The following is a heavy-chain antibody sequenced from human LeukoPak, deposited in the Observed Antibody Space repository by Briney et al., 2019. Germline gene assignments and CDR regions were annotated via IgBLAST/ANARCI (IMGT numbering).Heavy chain of an antibody. V-gene: IGHV3-33*08. J-gene: IGHJ4*02. D-gene: IGHD5-12*01. Sequence: PGGSLRLSCAAPGFTFSSYGMHWVRQAPGKGLEWVAVIWYDGSNKYYADSVKGRFTISRDNSKNTLYLQMNSLRAEDTAVYYCATMGRGLSGYSGYDIDYWGQGTLVTVSS. CDR2: IWYDGSNK. CDR1: GFTFSSYG. CDR3: ATMGRGLSGYSGYDIDY.